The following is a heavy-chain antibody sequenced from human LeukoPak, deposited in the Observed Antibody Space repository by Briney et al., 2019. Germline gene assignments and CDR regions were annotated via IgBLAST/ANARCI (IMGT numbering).Heavy chain of an antibody. CDR3: ARGGYYGSGNDFRFDP. V-gene: IGHV4-59*01. CDR2: IHYTGST. Sequence: SETLSLTCTVSGGSISSYYWSWIRQPPGKGLECIGYIHYTGSTNYNPSLKSRVTISVDTSKSQFSLKLSSVTAADTAIYYCARGGYYGSGNDFRFDPWGQGTLVTVSS. J-gene: IGHJ5*02. D-gene: IGHD3-10*01. CDR1: GGSISSYY.